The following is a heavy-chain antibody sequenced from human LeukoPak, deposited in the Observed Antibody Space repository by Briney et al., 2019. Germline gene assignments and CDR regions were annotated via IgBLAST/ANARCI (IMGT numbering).Heavy chain of an antibody. J-gene: IGHJ4*02. CDR3: AKEREPIVGATSFDY. V-gene: IGHV3-23*01. CDR1: GFTFSDYY. Sequence: GGSLRLSCAASGFTFSDYYMSWIRQAPGKGLEWVSAISGSGGSTYYADSVKGRFTISRDNSKNTLYLQMNSLRAEDTAVYYCAKEREPIVGATSFDYWGQGTLVTVSS. CDR2: ISGSGGST. D-gene: IGHD1-26*01.